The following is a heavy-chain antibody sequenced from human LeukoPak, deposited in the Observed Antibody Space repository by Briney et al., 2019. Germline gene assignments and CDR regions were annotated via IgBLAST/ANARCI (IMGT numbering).Heavy chain of an antibody. J-gene: IGHJ3*02. CDR3: ARARTSIRFTDSFDI. D-gene: IGHD2-21*01. V-gene: IGHV1-69*13. CDR2: IIPILRSA. Sequence: ASVKVSCKTSGVTFSNNSITWVRQAPGQGLEWLGGIIPILRSASYAQKFRGRLRMTSGESTTTAYMELSSLSSDDTAMYFCARARTSIRFTDSFDIWSQGTLVTVSS. CDR1: GVTFSNNS.